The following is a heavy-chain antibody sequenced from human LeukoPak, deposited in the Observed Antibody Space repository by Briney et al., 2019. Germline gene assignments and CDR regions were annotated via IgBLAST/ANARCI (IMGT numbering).Heavy chain of an antibody. V-gene: IGHV3-74*03. Sequence: GGSLRLSCAASGFTFSRYWMHWVRQAPGKGLMWVLRISPDGSTTLYADSVKGRFTISRDNAKNTLYLQMNSLGAEDTAVYYCARSVSDYYDSSGYYHNWFDPWGQGTLVTVSS. CDR2: ISPDGSTT. CDR1: GFTFSRYW. D-gene: IGHD3-22*01. J-gene: IGHJ5*02. CDR3: ARSVSDYYDSSGYYHNWFDP.